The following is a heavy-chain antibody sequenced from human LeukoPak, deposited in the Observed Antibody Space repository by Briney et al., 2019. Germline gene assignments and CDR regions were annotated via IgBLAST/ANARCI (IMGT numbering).Heavy chain of an antibody. CDR2: ISYDGSNK. CDR3: ARDRNDYGDYYADY. Sequence: PGGSLRLSCAASGFTFSSYGMHWVRQAPGKGLEWVAVISYDGSNKYYADSVKGRFTISRDNSKNTLYLQMNSLRAEDTAVYYCARDRNDYGDYYADYWGQGTLVTVSS. CDR1: GFTFSSYG. V-gene: IGHV3-33*05. D-gene: IGHD4-17*01. J-gene: IGHJ4*02.